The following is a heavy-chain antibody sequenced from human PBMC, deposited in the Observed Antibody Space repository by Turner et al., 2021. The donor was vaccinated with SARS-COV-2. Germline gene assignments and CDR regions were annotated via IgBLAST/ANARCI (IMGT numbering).Heavy chain of an antibody. J-gene: IGHJ4*02. CDR3: ARSNYDFWSGYYTFYFDY. Sequence: QLQLQASGPGLVKPSEPLSLTCTVAGGSISSSRYYWGWIRQPPGKGLEWIGSIYYSGSTYYNPSLKSRVTISVDTSKNQFSLKLSSVTAADTAVYYCARSNYDFWSGYYTFYFDYWGQGTLVTVSS. V-gene: IGHV4-39*01. D-gene: IGHD3-3*01. CDR2: IYYSGST. CDR1: GGSISSSRYY.